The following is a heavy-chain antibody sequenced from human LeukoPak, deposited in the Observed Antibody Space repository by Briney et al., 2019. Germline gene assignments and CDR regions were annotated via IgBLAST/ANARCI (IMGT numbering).Heavy chain of an antibody. V-gene: IGHV3-7*01. D-gene: IGHD6-13*01. CDR1: GFTFSSYW. CDR2: IKQDGSEK. Sequence: GGSLRLSCAASGFTFSSYWMSWVRQAPGKGLEWVANIKQDGSEKYYVDSVKGRFATSRDNAKNSLYLQMNSLRAEDTAVYYCARESSSWYRVNFDYWGQGTLVTVSS. J-gene: IGHJ4*02. CDR3: ARESSSWYRVNFDY.